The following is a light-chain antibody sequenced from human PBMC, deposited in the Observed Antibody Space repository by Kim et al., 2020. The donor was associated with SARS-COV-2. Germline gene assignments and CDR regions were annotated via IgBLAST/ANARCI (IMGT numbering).Light chain of an antibody. CDR2: DAS. CDR3: QPRSNWPPIT. CDR1: QSVSSY. J-gene: IGKJ5*01. V-gene: IGKV3-11*01. Sequence: SPGERATLSCRASQSVSSYLAWYQQKPGQAPRLLIYDASNRATGIPARFSGSGSGTDFTLTISSLEPEDFAVYYCQPRSNWPPITFGQGKRLAI.